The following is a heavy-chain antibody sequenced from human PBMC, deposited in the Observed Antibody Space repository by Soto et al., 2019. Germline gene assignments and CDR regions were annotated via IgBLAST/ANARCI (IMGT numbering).Heavy chain of an antibody. V-gene: IGHV4-4*07. D-gene: IGHD2-15*01. CDR3: AGIGEDIYYGMDV. J-gene: IGHJ6*02. Sequence: SETLSLTCTVSGGSIKKYYWHWIRQSAGKGLEWIGRIYSSGSTNYNPSLKSRVTMLVDTSKSQFFLNLNSVTAADTAVYYCAGIGEDIYYGMDVWGQGTTVTVSS. CDR1: GGSIKKYY. CDR2: IYSSGST.